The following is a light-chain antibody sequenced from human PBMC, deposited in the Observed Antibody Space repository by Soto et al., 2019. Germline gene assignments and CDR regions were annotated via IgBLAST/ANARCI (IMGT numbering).Light chain of an antibody. Sequence: QSALTQPASVSGSPGQSITISCTGTRSDVGSHNLVSWYQQHPDKAPKLMIYDVSERPSGVPDRFSGSKSGNTASLTISGLQAEDEADYYCCSYAGTFYVFGTGTKVTVL. CDR1: RSDVGSHNL. V-gene: IGLV2-23*02. CDR2: DVS. J-gene: IGLJ1*01. CDR3: CSYAGTFYV.